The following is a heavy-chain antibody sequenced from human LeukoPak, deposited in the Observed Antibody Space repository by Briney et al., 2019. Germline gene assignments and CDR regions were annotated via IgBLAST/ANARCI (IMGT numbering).Heavy chain of an antibody. CDR3: AREKPPCSSTSCYAGERWTAPPDY. J-gene: IGHJ4*02. V-gene: IGHV3-23*01. Sequence: PGGSLRLSCAASGFTFSSYAMSWVRQAPGKGLEWVSAISGSGGSTYYADSVKGRFTISRDNSKNTLYLQMNSLRAEDTAVYYCAREKPPCSSTSCYAGERWTAPPDYWGQGTLVTVSS. CDR1: GFTFSSYA. D-gene: IGHD2-2*01. CDR2: ISGSGGST.